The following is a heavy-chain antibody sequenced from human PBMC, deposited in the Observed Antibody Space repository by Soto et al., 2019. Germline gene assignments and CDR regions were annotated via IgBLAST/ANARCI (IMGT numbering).Heavy chain of an antibody. J-gene: IGHJ3*02. D-gene: IGHD2-8*01. V-gene: IGHV4-34*01. CDR1: GGSFSGYS. Sequence: SETLSLTCAVYGGSFSGYSWTWIRQPPGTGLEWIGEINHSGSTNYNPSLKSRVTISVDTSKNQFSLKLTSVTAADTAVYYCARGNGDAFDIWGQGTMVTVSS. CDR2: INHSGST. CDR3: ARGNGDAFDI.